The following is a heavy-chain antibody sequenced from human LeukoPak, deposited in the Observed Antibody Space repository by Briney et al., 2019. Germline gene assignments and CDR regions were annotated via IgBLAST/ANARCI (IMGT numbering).Heavy chain of an antibody. CDR3: GRDNPISGWYPFDY. CDR2: TYYRSTWYN. J-gene: IGHJ4*02. CDR1: GDSVSSNSAA. D-gene: IGHD6-19*01. V-gene: IGHV6-1*01. Sequence: SQTLSLTCAISGDSVSSNSAAWNWIRQSPSRGLEWLGRTYYRSTWYNDYAVSVKSRITINPDTSKNQFSLQLNSVTPEDTAVYYCGRDNPISGWYPFDYWGQGTLVTVSS.